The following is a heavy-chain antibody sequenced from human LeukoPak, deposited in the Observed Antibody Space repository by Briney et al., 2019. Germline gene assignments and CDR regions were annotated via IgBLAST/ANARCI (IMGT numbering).Heavy chain of an antibody. CDR1: GFTFSSYS. D-gene: IGHD6-13*01. J-gene: IGHJ5*02. Sequence: GGSLRLSCAASGFTFSSYSMNWVRQAPGKGLEWVSSISSSSSYIYYADSVKGRFTISRDNAKNSLYLQMNSLRAEDTAVYYCARDPGIAAPRGWFDPWGQGTLVTVSS. V-gene: IGHV3-21*01. CDR2: ISSSSSYI. CDR3: ARDPGIAAPRGWFDP.